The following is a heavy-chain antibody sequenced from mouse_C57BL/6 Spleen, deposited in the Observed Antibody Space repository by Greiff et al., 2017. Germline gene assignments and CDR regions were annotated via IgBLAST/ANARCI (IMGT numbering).Heavy chain of an antibody. Sequence: VQLQQSGPELVKPGASVKISCKASGYSFTDYNMNWVKQSNGTSLEWIGVLNPNYGTTSYNQKFKGKATLTVDPSSSTAYMQLNSLTSEDSAVYYGANLYGVGDFDVWGTGTTVTVSS. CDR2: LNPNYGTT. CDR3: ANLYGVGDFDV. D-gene: IGHD1-1*01. CDR1: GYSFTDYN. J-gene: IGHJ1*03. V-gene: IGHV1-39*01.